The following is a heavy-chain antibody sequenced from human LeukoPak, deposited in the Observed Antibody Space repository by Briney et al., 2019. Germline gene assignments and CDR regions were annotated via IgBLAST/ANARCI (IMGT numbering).Heavy chain of an antibody. Sequence: SETLSLTCTVSGGSISSYYWSWIRQPPGKGLEWIGYIYYSGSTNYNPSLKSRVTMSVDTSKNQFSLKLSSVTAADTAVYYCARDSAEATRYDILTGYYTVWYFDLWGRGTLVTVSS. V-gene: IGHV4-59*12. CDR3: ARDSAEATRYDILTGYYTVWYFDL. CDR2: IYYSGST. CDR1: GGSISSYY. J-gene: IGHJ2*01. D-gene: IGHD3-9*01.